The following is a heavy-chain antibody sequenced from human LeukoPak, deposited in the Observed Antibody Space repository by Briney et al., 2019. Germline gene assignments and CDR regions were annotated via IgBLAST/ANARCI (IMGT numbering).Heavy chain of an antibody. V-gene: IGHV1-2*02. Sequence: ASVKVSCKASENTFSGYHIHWVRQAPGQGLEWMGCIHPNSGDTKYAQKFQGRVTMTRDTSISTAYMELSRLSSDDTAVYYCARDPLIAYYFYMDVWGKGTTVTVSS. D-gene: IGHD2-21*01. J-gene: IGHJ6*03. CDR3: ARDPLIAYYFYMDV. CDR2: IHPNSGDT. CDR1: ENTFSGYH.